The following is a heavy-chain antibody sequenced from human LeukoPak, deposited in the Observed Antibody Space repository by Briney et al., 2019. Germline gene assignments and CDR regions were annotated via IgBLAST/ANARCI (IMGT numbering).Heavy chain of an antibody. CDR1: GFTFSGSA. D-gene: IGHD3-10*01. J-gene: IGHJ3*02. V-gene: IGHV3-73*01. CDR2: IRSKANGYAT. CDR3: TRHDRINDI. Sequence: PGGSLRLSCAASGFTFSGSAMHWVRQASGKGLEWVGRIRSKANGYATAYAASVKGRFTISRDDSKNTAYLQMNSLKTEDTAVYYCTRHDRINDIWGQGTMVTVSS.